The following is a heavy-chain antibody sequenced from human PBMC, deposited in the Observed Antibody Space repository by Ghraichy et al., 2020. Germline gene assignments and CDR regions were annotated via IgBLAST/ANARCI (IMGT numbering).Heavy chain of an antibody. Sequence: GGSLRLSCAASGFTFSSYGMHWVRQAPGKGLEWVAVIWYDGSNKYYADSVKGRFTISRDNSKNTLYLQMNSLRAEDTAVYYCARDRYSSGWKPFDYWGQGTLVTVSS. CDR3: ARDRYSSGWKPFDY. V-gene: IGHV3-33*01. D-gene: IGHD6-19*01. CDR2: IWYDGSNK. CDR1: GFTFSSYG. J-gene: IGHJ4*02.